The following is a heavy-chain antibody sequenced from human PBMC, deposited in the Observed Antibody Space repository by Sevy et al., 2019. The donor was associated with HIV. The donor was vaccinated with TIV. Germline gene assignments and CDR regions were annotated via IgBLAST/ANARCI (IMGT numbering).Heavy chain of an antibody. CDR3: AKDREGSYYYFDS. D-gene: IGHD1-26*01. V-gene: IGHV3-23*01. CDR2: ISRSGGTT. Sequence: GGSLRLSCAASGFTFSTYAMTWVRQAPGKGLEWVSVISRSGGTTYYSDSVKGRFTISRDNSKNTVHLQMNSLRPEDTAVYYCAKDREGSYYYFDSWGQGTLVTVSS. J-gene: IGHJ4*02. CDR1: GFTFSTYA.